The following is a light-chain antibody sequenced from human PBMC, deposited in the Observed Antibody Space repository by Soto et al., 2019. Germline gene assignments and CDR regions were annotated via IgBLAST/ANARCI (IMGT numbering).Light chain of an antibody. CDR3: HQYNSYPWT. V-gene: IGKV1-5*03. CDR2: KGS. Sequence: DIQMTQSPSTLSASVGDRVTITCRASQSISDGLAWYQQNPGKAPKVLIYKGSFLENGVPSRFSGSGSGTEFTLTIDSLQPDDFATYYCHQYNSYPWTFGQGTKVEIK. CDR1: QSISDG. J-gene: IGKJ1*01.